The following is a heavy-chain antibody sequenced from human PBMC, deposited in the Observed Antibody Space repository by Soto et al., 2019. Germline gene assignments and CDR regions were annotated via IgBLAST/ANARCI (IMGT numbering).Heavy chain of an antibody. Sequence: QVQLQESGPGLVKPSQTLSLTCTVSGGSISSGGYYWSWIRQHPGKGLEWIGYIYYSGSTYYNPSRKSRVTISVDPSKNQFSLKLSSVTAADTAVYYCAREIPHHTRQSYFDYWGQGTLVTVSS. D-gene: IGHD2-21*01. V-gene: IGHV4-31*03. J-gene: IGHJ4*02. CDR3: AREIPHHTRQSYFDY. CDR2: IYYSGST. CDR1: GGSISSGGYY.